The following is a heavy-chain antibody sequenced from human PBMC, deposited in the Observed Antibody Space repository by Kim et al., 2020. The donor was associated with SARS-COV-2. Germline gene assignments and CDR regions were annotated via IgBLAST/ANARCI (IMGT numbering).Heavy chain of an antibody. CDR1: GFTFSSYA. J-gene: IGHJ6*02. D-gene: IGHD6-13*01. V-gene: IGHV3-30*04. CDR3: ARVISSSWHNFYYYYYGMDV. CDR2: ISYDGSNK. Sequence: GGSLRLSCAASGFTFSSYAMHWVRQAPGKGLEWVAVISYDGSNKYYADSVKGRFTISRDNSKNTLYLQMNSLRAEDTAVYYCARVISSSWHNFYYYYYGMDVWGQGTTVTVSS.